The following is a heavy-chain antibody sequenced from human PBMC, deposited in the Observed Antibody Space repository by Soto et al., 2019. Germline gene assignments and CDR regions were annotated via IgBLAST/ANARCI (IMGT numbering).Heavy chain of an antibody. CDR2: ISGSGFKK. D-gene: IGHD1-26*01. CDR3: AKNQGVELVPLATVDWFDP. Sequence: GGSLRLSCAASGFIFENFGMSWVRQAPGKGLEWISSISGSGFKKYYADSVKGRFTISRDNSKSTVYLELNNLSAEDTAVYHCAKNQGVELVPLATVDWFDPWGEGSVVTVSS. J-gene: IGHJ5*02. CDR1: GFIFENFG. V-gene: IGHV3-23*01.